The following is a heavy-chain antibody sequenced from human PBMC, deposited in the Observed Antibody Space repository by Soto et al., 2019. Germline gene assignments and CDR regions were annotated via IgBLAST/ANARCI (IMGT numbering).Heavy chain of an antibody. CDR1: GFTFSTYS. CDR3: ARDYNYALDV. J-gene: IGHJ6*02. Sequence: GGSLRLSCAASGFTFSTYSMNWVRQAPGKGLEWISYIRSSSSTIFYADSVKGRFTISTDSTKDSLYLQMNSLRDEDTAVYYCARDYNYALDVWGQGATVTVSS. CDR2: IRSSSSTI. V-gene: IGHV3-48*02.